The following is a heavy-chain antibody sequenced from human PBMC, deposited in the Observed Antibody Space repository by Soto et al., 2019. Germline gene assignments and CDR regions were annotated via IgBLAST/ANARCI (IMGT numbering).Heavy chain of an antibody. CDR1: GGSISSGGYS. Sequence: SETLSLTCAVSGGSISSGGYSWSWIRQPPGKGLEWIGYIYHSGSTYYNPSLKSRVTISVDRSKNQFSLKLSSVTAADTAVYYCARVAYYDFWSGYAPDVWGQGTTVTVS. V-gene: IGHV4-30-2*01. CDR3: ARVAYYDFWSGYAPDV. J-gene: IGHJ6*02. CDR2: IYHSGST. D-gene: IGHD3-3*01.